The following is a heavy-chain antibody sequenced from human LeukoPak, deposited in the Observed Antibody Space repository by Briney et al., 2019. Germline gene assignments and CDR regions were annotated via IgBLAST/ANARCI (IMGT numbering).Heavy chain of an antibody. Sequence: SETLSLTCTVSGGSVSSGSYYWSWIRQPPGKGLEWIGYIYYSGSTNYNPSLKSRVTISVDTSKNQFSLKLSSVTAADTAVYYCASLPYGGYKPYCFDYWGQGTLVTVSS. J-gene: IGHJ4*02. CDR2: IYYSGST. D-gene: IGHD4-17*01. CDR3: ASLPYGGYKPYCFDY. V-gene: IGHV4-61*01. CDR1: GGSVSSGSYY.